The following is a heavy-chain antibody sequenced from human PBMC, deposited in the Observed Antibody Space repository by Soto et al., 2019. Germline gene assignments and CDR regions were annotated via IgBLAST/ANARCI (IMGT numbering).Heavy chain of an antibody. CDR1: GYTFTSYY. CDR3: ARDWGSGTYYYDSSGYRPLGY. J-gene: IGHJ4*02. D-gene: IGHD3-22*01. CDR2: INPSGGST. V-gene: IGHV1-46*01. Sequence: ASVKVSCRASGYTFTSYYMHWVRQAPGQGLEWMGIINPSGGSTSYAQKFQGRVTMTRDTSISTAYMELSRLRSDDTAVYYCARDWGSGTYYYDSSGYRPLGYWGQGNLVTVSS.